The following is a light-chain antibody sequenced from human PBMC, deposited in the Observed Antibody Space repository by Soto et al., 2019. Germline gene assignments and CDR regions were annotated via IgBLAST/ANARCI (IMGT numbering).Light chain of an antibody. Sequence: DIQMTQSPSTLSASVGDRVTITCRASQSISSWLAWYQQKPGKAPKLLIYKASILESGVPSRFSGSGSGTEFTLTISSLRPDDFATYSCQQYNGYSEYTFGQGTKLEIK. CDR1: QSISSW. V-gene: IGKV1-5*03. CDR2: KAS. CDR3: QQYNGYSEYT. J-gene: IGKJ2*01.